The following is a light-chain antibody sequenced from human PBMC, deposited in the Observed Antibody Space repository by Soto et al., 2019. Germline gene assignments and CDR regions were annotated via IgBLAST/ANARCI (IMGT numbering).Light chain of an antibody. J-gene: IGLJ1*01. CDR3: QVWDSSSDPFV. CDR1: NIGSKS. CDR2: DDS. V-gene: IGLV3-21*02. Sequence: SYELTQPPSVSVAPGQTARITCGGNNIGSKSVHWYQQKPGQAPALVVYDDSDRPSGIPERFSGSNSGNTATLTISRVEAGDEADYYCQVWDSSSDPFVFGTGTKLTVL.